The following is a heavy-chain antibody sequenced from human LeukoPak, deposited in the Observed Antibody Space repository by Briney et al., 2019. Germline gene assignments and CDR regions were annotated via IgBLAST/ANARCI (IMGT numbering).Heavy chain of an antibody. V-gene: IGHV1-2*02. D-gene: IGHD3-10*01. CDR2: INPDSGGT. CDR3: ARDAISRGIIDY. J-gene: IGHJ4*02. Sequence: ASVKVSCKASGYSFTGYYVHWVRQAPGQGLEWMGWINPDSGGTNFAQNFQGRVTMTRDTSISTTYMELSRLTSDDTAVYYCARDAISRGIIDYWGQGSLVTVSP. CDR1: GYSFTGYY.